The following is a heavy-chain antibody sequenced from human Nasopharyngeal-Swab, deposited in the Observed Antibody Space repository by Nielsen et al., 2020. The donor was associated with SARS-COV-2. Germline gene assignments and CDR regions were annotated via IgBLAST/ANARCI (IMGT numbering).Heavy chain of an antibody. V-gene: IGHV3-30-3*01. CDR1: GFTFSSYA. Sequence: LSLTCAASGFTFSSYAMHWVRQAPGKGLEWVAVISYDGSNKYYADSVKGRFTISRDNSKNTLYLQMNSLRAEDTAVYYCARVMGSGWFPWGQGTLVTVSS. J-gene: IGHJ5*02. CDR2: ISYDGSNK. D-gene: IGHD6-19*01. CDR3: ARVMGSGWFP.